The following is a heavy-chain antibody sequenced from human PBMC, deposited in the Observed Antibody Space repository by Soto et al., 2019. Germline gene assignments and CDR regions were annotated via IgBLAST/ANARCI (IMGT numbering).Heavy chain of an antibody. CDR2: ISSIGSAI. V-gene: IGHV3-11*01. D-gene: IGHD1-1*01. CDR1: GFTFSDYY. J-gene: IGHJ4*02. CDR3: ARVNWNRRPQWGYYFEH. Sequence: GGSVRLSCAASGFTFSDYYMSWIRQAPGEGLEWVSYISSIGSAIYYADSVKGRFTISRDNAKNSLYLQMNSLRAEQSTVYYCARVNWNRRPQWGYYFEHWGQGTLVTVSS.